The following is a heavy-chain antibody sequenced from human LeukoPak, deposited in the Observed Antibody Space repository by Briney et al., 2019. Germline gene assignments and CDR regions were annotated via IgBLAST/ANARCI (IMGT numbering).Heavy chain of an antibody. J-gene: IGHJ6*03. CDR2: IYYSGNT. D-gene: IGHD6-13*01. V-gene: IGHV4-39*01. Sequence: TSETLPLTCTVSDGSISSNNYYWGWIRQPPGKGLEWIGSIYYSGNTYYNPSLKSRVTISVDTSKNQFSLKLSSVTAADTAMYYCARGAAGNGYYYYYMDVWGKGTTVTVSS. CDR3: ARGAAGNGYYYYYMDV. CDR1: DGSISSNNYY.